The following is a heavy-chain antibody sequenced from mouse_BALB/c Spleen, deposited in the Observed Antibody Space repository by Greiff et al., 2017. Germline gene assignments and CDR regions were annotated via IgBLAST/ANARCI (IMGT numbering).Heavy chain of an antibody. CDR2: ISDGGSYT. Sequence: EVQGVESGGGLVKPGGSLKLSCAASGFTFSDYYMYWVRQTPEKRLEWVATISDGGSYTYYPDSVKGRFTISRDNAKNNLYLQMSSLKSEDTAMYYCARESNSLLDAYWGQGTLVTVSA. D-gene: IGHD1-2*01. CDR3: ARESNSLLDAY. J-gene: IGHJ3*01. CDR1: GFTFSDYY. V-gene: IGHV5-4*02.